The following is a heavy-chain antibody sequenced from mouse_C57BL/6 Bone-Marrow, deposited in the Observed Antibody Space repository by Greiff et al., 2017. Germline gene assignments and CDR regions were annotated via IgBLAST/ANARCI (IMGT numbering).Heavy chain of an antibody. CDR3: ARRDDYDSYYAMDY. CDR1: GFSLSTSGMG. Sequence: ESGPGILQSSQTLSLTCSFSGFSLSTSGMGVSWIRQPSGKGLEWLAHFYWDDDKRYNPSLKSRLTISKDTSRNQVFLKITSVDTADTSTYYCARRDDYDSYYAMDYWGQGTSVTVSS. CDR2: FYWDDDK. V-gene: IGHV8-12*01. J-gene: IGHJ4*01. D-gene: IGHD2-4*01.